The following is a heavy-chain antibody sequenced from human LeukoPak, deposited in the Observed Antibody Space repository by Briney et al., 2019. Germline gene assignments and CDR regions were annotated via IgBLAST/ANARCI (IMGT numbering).Heavy chain of an antibody. D-gene: IGHD2-21*02. Sequence: ASVKVSCKASGYTFTSYGISWVRQAPGQGLEWMGWISAYNGNTNYARKLQGRVTMTTDTSTSTAYMELRSLRSDDTAVYYCARGHIVVVTAPPDYWGQGTLVTVSS. CDR1: GYTFTSYG. CDR3: ARGHIVVVTAPPDY. V-gene: IGHV1-18*01. CDR2: ISAYNGNT. J-gene: IGHJ4*02.